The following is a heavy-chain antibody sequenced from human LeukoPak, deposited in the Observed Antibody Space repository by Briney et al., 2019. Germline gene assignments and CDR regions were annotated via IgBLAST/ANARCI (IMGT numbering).Heavy chain of an antibody. CDR3: ARAPNLGAARHGWFDY. Sequence: SETLSLTCTVSGYSIRSGYYWGWIRQPPGKGLEWIGYIYYSGSTYYNPSLKSRVTMSVDTSKNQFSLKLSSVTAADTAVYYCARAPNLGAARHGWFDYWGQGTLVTVSS. D-gene: IGHD6-6*01. CDR2: IYYSGST. CDR1: GYSIRSGYY. V-gene: IGHV4-38-2*02. J-gene: IGHJ4*02.